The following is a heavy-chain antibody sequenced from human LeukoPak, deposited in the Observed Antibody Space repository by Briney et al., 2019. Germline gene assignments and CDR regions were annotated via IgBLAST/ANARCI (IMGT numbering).Heavy chain of an antibody. CDR2: IYTSGST. Sequence: PSETPSLTCTVSGGSISSGSYYWSWIRQPAGKGLEWIGRIYTSGSTNYNPSLKSRVTISVDTSKNQFSLKLSSVTAADTAVYYCARGVTTGGSSFWFDPWGQGTLVTVSS. J-gene: IGHJ5*02. CDR1: GGSISSGSYY. D-gene: IGHD1-14*01. CDR3: ARGVTTGGSSFWFDP. V-gene: IGHV4-61*02.